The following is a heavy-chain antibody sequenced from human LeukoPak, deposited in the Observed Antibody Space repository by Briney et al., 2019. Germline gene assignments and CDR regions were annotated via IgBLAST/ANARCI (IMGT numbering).Heavy chain of an antibody. D-gene: IGHD5-18*01. CDR1: GLTFDDYA. V-gene: IGHV3-9*01. Sequence: GGSLRLSCAASGLTFDDYAMHWVRQAPGKGLEWVSGISWNSGIIGYADSVKGRFTTSRDNAKNSLYLQMNSLRPEDTALYYCTKDSVAMVTTSDYWGQGTLVTVSS. CDR3: TKDSVAMVTTSDY. CDR2: ISWNSGII. J-gene: IGHJ4*02.